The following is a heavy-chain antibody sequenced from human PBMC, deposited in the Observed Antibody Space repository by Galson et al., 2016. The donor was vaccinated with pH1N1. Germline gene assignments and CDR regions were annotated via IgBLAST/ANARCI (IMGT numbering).Heavy chain of an antibody. Sequence: SLRLSCAPSGFSVSNNHMSWVRQAPGKGLEWVSVIYRGGSTYYADSLEGRFTISRDDSKNMLYLQMNSLRVDDTAIYYCTGTLLSFGEPNNADFWGQGTQVTV. V-gene: IGHV3-53*01. D-gene: IGHD3-10*01. CDR1: GFSVSNNH. CDR3: TGTLLSFGEPNNADF. CDR2: IYRGGST. J-gene: IGHJ4*02.